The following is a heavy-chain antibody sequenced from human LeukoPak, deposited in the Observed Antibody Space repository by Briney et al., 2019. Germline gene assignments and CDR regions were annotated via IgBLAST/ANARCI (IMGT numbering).Heavy chain of an antibody. CDR3: ARGPRITIFGVVITPFDY. CDR1: GGSFSGYY. D-gene: IGHD3-3*01. CDR2: INHSGST. Sequence: PETLSLTCAVYGGSFSGYYWSWIRQPPGKGLEWIGEINHSGSTNYNPSLKSRVTISVDASKNQFSLKLSSVTAADTAVYYCARGPRITIFGVVITPFDYWGQGTLVTVSS. V-gene: IGHV4-34*01. J-gene: IGHJ4*02.